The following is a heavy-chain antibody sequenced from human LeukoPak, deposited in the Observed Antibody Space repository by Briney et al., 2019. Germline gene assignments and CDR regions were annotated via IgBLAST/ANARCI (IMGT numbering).Heavy chain of an antibody. J-gene: IGHJ4*02. Sequence: GSLRLSCAASGFIFSTYSMTWVRQAPGKGLEWLSYISSSSSTTYYADSVKGRFTISRDNSKNTLYLQMNSLRAEDTAVYYCARRAGGYSHPYDYWGQGILVTVSS. V-gene: IGHV3-48*01. D-gene: IGHD4-23*01. CDR1: GFIFSTYS. CDR3: ARRAGGYSHPYDY. CDR2: ISSSSSTT.